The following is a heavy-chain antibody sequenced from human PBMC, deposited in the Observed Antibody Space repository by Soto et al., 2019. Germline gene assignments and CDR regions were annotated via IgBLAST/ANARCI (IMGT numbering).Heavy chain of an antibody. J-gene: IGHJ4*02. CDR1: GGTFSTSS. CDR3: ARDVVRSTAGDS. V-gene: IGHV1-69*01. D-gene: IGHD2-15*01. CDR2: IILIFTRT. Sequence: QLQLVQSGTEVKEPGSSVKVSCKASGGTFSTSSFVWVRQGPGQGLEWMGGIILIFTRTNFAQKFQGRVTFSADESTRTTYMELRSLTSEDTAIYYCARDVVRSTAGDSWGQGNLVTVSS.